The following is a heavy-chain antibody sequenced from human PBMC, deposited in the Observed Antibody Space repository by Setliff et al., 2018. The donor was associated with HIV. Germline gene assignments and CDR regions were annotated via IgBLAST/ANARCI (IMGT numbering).Heavy chain of an antibody. CDR3: VRERRRSPLSYGLDV. V-gene: IGHV4-31*03. J-gene: IGHJ4*02. D-gene: IGHD4-17*01. CDR2: IYYNGRT. Sequence: SETLSLTCTVSGGSISSGGYYWNWIRQYPVKGLEWIGHIYYNGRTLFNPALGTRLNMSVDTSENQFSLHLNSVTAADTAVYYCVRERRRSPLSYGLDVWGQGALVTVSS. CDR1: GGSISSGGYY.